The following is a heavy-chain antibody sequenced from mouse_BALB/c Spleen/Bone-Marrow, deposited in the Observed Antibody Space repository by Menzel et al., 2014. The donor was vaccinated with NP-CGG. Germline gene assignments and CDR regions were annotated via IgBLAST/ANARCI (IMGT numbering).Heavy chain of an antibody. V-gene: IGHV3-8*02. J-gene: IGHJ3*01. Sequence: EVKLQESGPSLVKPSQTLSLTCSVTGDSIXSGYWNWIRKFPGNKLEYMGYISYSGSTYYNPSLKSRISITRDTSKNQYYLQLNSVTTEDTATYYCASPLITTVVAPFAYWGQGTLVTVSA. CDR1: GDSIXSGY. CDR2: ISYSGST. CDR3: ASPLITTVVAPFAY. D-gene: IGHD1-1*01.